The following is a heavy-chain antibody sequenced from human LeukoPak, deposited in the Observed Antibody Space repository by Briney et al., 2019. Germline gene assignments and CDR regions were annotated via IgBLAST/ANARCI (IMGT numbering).Heavy chain of an antibody. V-gene: IGHV3-74*01. D-gene: IGHD5-24*01. CDR2: INSDGSST. CDR1: GFTFSSYW. CDR3: ARPRDGYNSFDY. J-gene: IGHJ4*02. Sequence: GGSLGLSCAASGFTFSSYWMHWVRQAPGKGLVWVSRINSDGSSTSYADSVKGRFTISRDNAKNTLYLQMNSLRAEDTAVYYCARPRDGYNSFDYWGQGTLVTVSS.